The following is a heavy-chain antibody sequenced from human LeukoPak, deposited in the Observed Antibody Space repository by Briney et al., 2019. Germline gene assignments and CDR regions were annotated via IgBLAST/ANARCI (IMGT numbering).Heavy chain of an antibody. CDR3: ARVSCSSTTCPFDY. Sequence: SENLSLTCTVSGGSISSSSYYWGWIRQPPGKGLEWIGSVYYSGSTYYNPSLKSRVTISVDTSKNQFSLKLSSVTAADTAVYYCARVSCSSTTCPFDYWGQGTLVTVSS. CDR1: GGSISSSSYY. V-gene: IGHV4-39*01. J-gene: IGHJ4*02. CDR2: VYYSGST. D-gene: IGHD2-2*01.